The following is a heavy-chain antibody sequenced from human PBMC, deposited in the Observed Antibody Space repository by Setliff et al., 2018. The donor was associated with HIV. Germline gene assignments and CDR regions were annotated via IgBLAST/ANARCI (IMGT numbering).Heavy chain of an antibody. V-gene: IGHV1-8*01. J-gene: IGHJ6*04. CDR1: ATFTNVD. CDR2: MNPNSGVS. D-gene: IGHD3-10*01. CDR3: ARGKGVGGVIITGGLDV. Sequence: ASVKVSCKASATFTNVDIHWLRRATGQGLEWMGWMNPNSGVSGYGQKFQGRVTKTRDTSISTAYMELSSLTSEDTAVYYCARGKGVGGVIITGGLDVWGKGTTVTVSS.